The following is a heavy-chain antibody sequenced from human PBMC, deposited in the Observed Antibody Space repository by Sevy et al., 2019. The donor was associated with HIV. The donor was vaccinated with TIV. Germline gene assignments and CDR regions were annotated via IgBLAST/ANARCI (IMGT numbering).Heavy chain of an antibody. V-gene: IGHV3-23*01. D-gene: IGHD2-2*01. CDR1: GFIFSGYV. Sequence: GGSLRLSCATSGFIFSGYVMSWVRQAPGKGLEWVSGISGGGGSKYYADSVKGRFTISRDISKNMLYLQMDSLRVEDTAVYYCAGISLIVVVVHIWGQGTMVTVSS. J-gene: IGHJ3*02. CDR2: ISGGGGSK. CDR3: AGISLIVVVVHI.